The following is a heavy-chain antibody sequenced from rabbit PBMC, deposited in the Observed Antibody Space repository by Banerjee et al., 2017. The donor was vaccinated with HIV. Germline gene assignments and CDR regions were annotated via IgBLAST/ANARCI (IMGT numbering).Heavy chain of an antibody. D-gene: IGHD1-1*01. CDR2: IYTSTGST. CDR1: GFSFSNKDV. CDR3: VSKYSTTNFSFNYSGYFYL. Sequence: QEQLEESGGGLVKPEGSLTLTCTASGFSFSNKDVICWVRQAPGKGLEWIACIYTSTGSTWSGKSVNGTFAVCRSPSSTVTLHMVSLTVADPATSFCVSKYSTTNFSFNYSGYFYLWGPGTLVTVS. J-gene: IGHJ4*01. V-gene: IGHV1S45*01.